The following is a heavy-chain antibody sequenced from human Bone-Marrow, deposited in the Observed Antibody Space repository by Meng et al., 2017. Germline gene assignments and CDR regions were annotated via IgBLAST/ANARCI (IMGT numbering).Heavy chain of an antibody. CDR2: ISYDGSNK. J-gene: IGHJ6*02. V-gene: IGHV3-30*04. CDR3: ATRSRGALVYYGMDV. CDR1: GFTFSSYA. D-gene: IGHD3-9*01. Sequence: GGSLRLSCAASGFTFSSYAMHWVRQAPGKGLEWVAVISYDGSNKYYADSVKGRFTISRDNAKNSLYLQMNSLRAEDTAVYYCATRSRGALVYYGMDVWGQGTTVTVSS.